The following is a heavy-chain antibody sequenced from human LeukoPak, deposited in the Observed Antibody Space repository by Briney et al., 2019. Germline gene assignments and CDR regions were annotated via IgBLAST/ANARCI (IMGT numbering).Heavy chain of an antibody. D-gene: IGHD2-2*01. CDR2: ISDDSNYI. Sequence: PGGSLRLSCAASGFTFSDYSMNWVRQAPGKGLEWVSSISDDSNYIYYADSVKGRFTISRDNAKNSLYLRMNSLRAEDTAVYYCANHLACGSTSCPSFDYWGQGTLVTVSS. CDR3: ANHLACGSTSCPSFDY. V-gene: IGHV3-21*01. CDR1: GFTFSDYS. J-gene: IGHJ4*02.